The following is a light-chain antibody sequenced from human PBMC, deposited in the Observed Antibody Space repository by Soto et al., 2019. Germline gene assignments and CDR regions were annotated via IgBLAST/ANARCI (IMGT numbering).Light chain of an antibody. CDR3: ASFAGSISL. CDR1: SSDVGGYNY. CDR2: EVS. V-gene: IGLV2-8*01. Sequence: QSVLTQPPSASGSPGQSVTISCTGTSSDVGGYNYVSWYQQHPGKAPKVMIYEVSKRPSGVPDRFSGSKSGNTASLTVSGLQAEDEADYYCASFAGSISLFGGGTKPTVL. J-gene: IGLJ2*01.